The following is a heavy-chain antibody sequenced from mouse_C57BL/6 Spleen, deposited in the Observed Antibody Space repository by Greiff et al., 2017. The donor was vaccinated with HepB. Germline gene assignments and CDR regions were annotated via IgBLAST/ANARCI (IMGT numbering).Heavy chain of an antibody. CDR3: ARNYYYGSSYDYAMYY. D-gene: IGHD1-1*01. Sequence: EVQRVESGGGLVKPGGSLKLSCAASGFTFSSYAMSWVRQTPEKRLEWVATISDGGSYTYYPDNVKGRFTISRDNAKNNLYLQMSHLKSEDTAMYYCARNYYYGSSYDYAMYYWGQGTSVTVSS. V-gene: IGHV5-4*01. CDR1: GFTFSSYA. J-gene: IGHJ4*01. CDR2: ISDGGSYT.